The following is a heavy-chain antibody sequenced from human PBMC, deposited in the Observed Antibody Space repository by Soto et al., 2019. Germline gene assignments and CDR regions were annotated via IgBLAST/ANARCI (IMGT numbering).Heavy chain of an antibody. Sequence: GESLKISCKVSRYSFASQWISWVRQVPGKGQEWMGRIDLSESYTTYNPSFQGHVTFSADKSITTAYLQWRSLEASDTAIYYCATQGLTTYYFSYWGQGTLVTVSS. CDR2: IDLSESYT. CDR3: ATQGLTTYYFSY. V-gene: IGHV5-10-1*01. CDR1: RYSFASQW. J-gene: IGHJ4*02.